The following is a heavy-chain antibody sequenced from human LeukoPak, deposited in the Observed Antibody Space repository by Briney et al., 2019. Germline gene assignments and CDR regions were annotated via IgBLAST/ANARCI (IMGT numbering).Heavy chain of an antibody. CDR1: GFTFSNAG. J-gene: IGHJ6*03. V-gene: IGHV3-15*01. Sequence: GGSLRLSCAASGFTFSNAGMSWVRQAPGKGLEWVGRIKSKTDGGTTDYAAPVKGRFTISREDSKNTLYLQMNSLKTEDTAVYYCTTYVGAYSNWGDYYYYYMDVWGKGTTVTISS. CDR2: IKSKTDGGTT. D-gene: IGHD4-11*01. CDR3: TTYVGAYSNWGDYYYYYMDV.